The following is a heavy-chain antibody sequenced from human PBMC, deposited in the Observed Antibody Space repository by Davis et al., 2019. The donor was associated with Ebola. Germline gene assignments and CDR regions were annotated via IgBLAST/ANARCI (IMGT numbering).Heavy chain of an antibody. V-gene: IGHV3-73*01. Sequence: PGGSLRLSCAASGFALRAAAIHWVRQAPGKGLEWVGRIRGITRNYATAYAESVKGRFTISRDDSKDTAYLQMTSLKTGDAAVYYCTTLIDFWGQGTLVTVSS. J-gene: IGHJ4*02. CDR3: TTLIDF. D-gene: IGHD2/OR15-2a*01. CDR2: IRGITRNYAT. CDR1: GFALRAAA.